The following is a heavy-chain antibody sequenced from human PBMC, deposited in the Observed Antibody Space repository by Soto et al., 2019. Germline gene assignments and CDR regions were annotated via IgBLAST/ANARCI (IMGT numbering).Heavy chain of an antibody. J-gene: IGHJ3*02. CDR3: ARLYIAADAFDI. Sequence: SETLSLTCTVSGGSISSGGYYWSWIRQHPGKGLEWIGCIYYSGSTYYNPSLKSRVTISVDTSKNQFSLKLSSVTAADTAVYYCARLYIAADAFDIWGQGTMVTVSS. V-gene: IGHV4-31*02. D-gene: IGHD6-25*01. CDR2: IYYSGST. CDR1: GGSISSGGYY.